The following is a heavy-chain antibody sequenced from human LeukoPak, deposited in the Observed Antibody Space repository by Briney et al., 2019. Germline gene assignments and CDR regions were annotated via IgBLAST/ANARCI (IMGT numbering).Heavy chain of an antibody. D-gene: IGHD2-21*01. CDR2: IYYSGST. CDR1: GDSISNYY. V-gene: IGHV4-59*01. Sequence: SETLSLTCTVSGDSISNYYWSWIRQPPGKGLEWTGYIYYSGSTNYNPSLKSRVTISVDTSKNQFSLKLSSVTAADTAVYYCARGGGEGLYWGQGTLVTVSS. CDR3: ARGGGEGLY. J-gene: IGHJ4*02.